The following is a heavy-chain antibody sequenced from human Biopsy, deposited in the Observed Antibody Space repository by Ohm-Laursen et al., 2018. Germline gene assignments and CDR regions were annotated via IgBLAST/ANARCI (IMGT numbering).Heavy chain of an antibody. D-gene: IGHD2-2*02. V-gene: IGHV2-70*16. CDR3: ARIPILVVPAAIVYRHRRHLQGLDV. CDR1: GFSLNTRGMS. CDR2: LDWDDAK. J-gene: IGHJ6*02. Sequence: TQTLTLTCTLSGFSLNTRGMSVTWIRQPPGKALEWLARLDWDDAKFYSESLKTRLTISKGTSEKHVVLTLPDVAPVDTATYYCARIPILVVPAAIVYRHRRHLQGLDVWGQGTTVIVSS.